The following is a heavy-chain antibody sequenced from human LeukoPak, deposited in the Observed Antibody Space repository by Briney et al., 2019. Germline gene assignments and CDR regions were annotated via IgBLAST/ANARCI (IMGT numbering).Heavy chain of an antibody. CDR2: IYPGDSDT. J-gene: IGHJ4*02. V-gene: IGHV5-51*01. CDR1: GYSFTSYW. D-gene: IGHD3-22*01. Sequence: GESLKISCKGSGYSFTSYWIGWVRPMPGEGLEWTGIIYPGDSDTRYSPSFQGQVTISADKSSSTAYLQWSSLKASDTAMYYCARIYYDSHYWGQGTLVTVSS. CDR3: ARIYYDSHY.